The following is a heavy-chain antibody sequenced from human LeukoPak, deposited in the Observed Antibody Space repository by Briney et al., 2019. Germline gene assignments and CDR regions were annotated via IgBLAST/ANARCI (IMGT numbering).Heavy chain of an antibody. CDR1: GYTFSNYA. D-gene: IGHD3-10*01. J-gene: IGHJ6*03. Sequence: ASVKVSCKASGYTFSNYAMNWVRQAPGQGLEWMGWINTNTGNPMYAQGFTGRFVFSLDTSVSTAYLQISSLKAEDTAVYYCARVGGYGSGKDYYMDVWGKGTTVTVSS. CDR3: ARVGGYGSGKDYYMDV. V-gene: IGHV7-4-1*02. CDR2: INTNTGNP.